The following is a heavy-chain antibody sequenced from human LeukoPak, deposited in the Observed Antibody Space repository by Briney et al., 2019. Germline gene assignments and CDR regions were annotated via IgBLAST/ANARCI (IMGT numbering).Heavy chain of an antibody. CDR1: GYSFTSYW. D-gene: IGHD6-13*01. V-gene: IGHV5-51*01. J-gene: IGHJ5*02. Sequence: GESLQISCKGSGYSFTSYWIGWVRQLPGKGLEWMGIIYPGDSDTRYSPSFQGQVTISADKSISTAYLQWSSLKASDTAMYYCARRESSSWYGGWFDPWGQGTLVTVSS. CDR2: IYPGDSDT. CDR3: ARRESSSWYGGWFDP.